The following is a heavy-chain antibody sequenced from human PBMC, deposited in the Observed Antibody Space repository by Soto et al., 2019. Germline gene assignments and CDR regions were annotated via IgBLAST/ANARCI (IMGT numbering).Heavy chain of an antibody. J-gene: IGHJ4*02. CDR3: ARRYFDWLGGDFDY. D-gene: IGHD3-9*01. CDR2: IYHSGST. CDR1: SGSISSSNW. V-gene: IGHV4-4*02. Sequence: QVQLQESGPGLVKPSGTLSLTCAVSSGSISSSNWWSWVRQPPGEGLEWIGEIYHSGSTNYNPSLDSRVTISVAKSRNQFPLELSSVTAADTAVYYCARRYFDWLGGDFDYWGQETLVTVSS.